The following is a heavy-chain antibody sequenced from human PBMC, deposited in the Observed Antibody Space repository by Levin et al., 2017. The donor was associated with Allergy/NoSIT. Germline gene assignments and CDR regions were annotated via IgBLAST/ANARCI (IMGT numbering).Heavy chain of an antibody. CDR1: GGSISSYY. V-gene: IGHV4-59*01. CDR2: IYYSGST. CDR3: ARVRGMYGSGSYDNVPAQFDY. J-gene: IGHJ4*02. Sequence: PSETLSLTCTVSGGSISSYYWSWIRQPPGKGLEWIGYIYYSGSTNYNPSLKSRVTISVDTSKNQFSLKLSSVTAADTAVYYCARVRGMYGSGSYDNVPAQFDYWGQGTLVTVSS. D-gene: IGHD3-10*01.